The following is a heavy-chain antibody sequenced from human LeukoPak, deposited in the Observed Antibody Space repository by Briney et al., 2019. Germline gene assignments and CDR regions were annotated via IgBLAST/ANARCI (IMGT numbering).Heavy chain of an antibody. CDR3: AKDIGSDDFWSGYSYYFDY. CDR1: GFTFDDYA. V-gene: IGHV3-9*01. Sequence: GGSLRLSCAASGFTFDDYAMHWVRQAPGKGLEWVSGISWNSGSIGYADSVKGRFTISRDNAKNSLYLQMNSLRAEDTALYYCAKDIGSDDFWSGYSYYFDYWGQGTLVTVSS. CDR2: ISWNSGSI. J-gene: IGHJ4*02. D-gene: IGHD3-3*01.